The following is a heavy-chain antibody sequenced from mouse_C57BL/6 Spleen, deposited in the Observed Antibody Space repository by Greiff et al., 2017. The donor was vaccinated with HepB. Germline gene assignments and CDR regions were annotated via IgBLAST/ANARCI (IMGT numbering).Heavy chain of an antibody. CDR3: ARMSGGYYGFDD. CDR1: GYTFTSYW. Sequence: QVQLQQPGAELVKPGASVKLSCKASGYTFTSYWMPWVKQRPGQGLEWIGMIHPNSGSTNYNEKFKSKAILTVDKSSSTAYMQLSSLTSEDSAVYYCARMSGGYYGFDDWGQGTTLTVSS. D-gene: IGHD1-1*01. V-gene: IGHV1-64*01. J-gene: IGHJ2*01. CDR2: IHPNSGST.